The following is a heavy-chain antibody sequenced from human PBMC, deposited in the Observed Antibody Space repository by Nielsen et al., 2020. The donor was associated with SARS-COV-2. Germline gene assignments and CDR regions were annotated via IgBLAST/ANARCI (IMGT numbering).Heavy chain of an antibody. J-gene: IGHJ3*02. CDR1: GGSISSYY. Sequence: SCTVSGGSISSYYWGWIRQPPGKGLEWIGSIYYSGSTYYNPSLKSRVTISVDTSKNQFSLKLSSVTAADTAVYYCARPSSDILTGLDAFDIWGQGTMVTVSS. CDR2: IYYSGST. V-gene: IGHV4-39*01. D-gene: IGHD3-9*01. CDR3: ARPSSDILTGLDAFDI.